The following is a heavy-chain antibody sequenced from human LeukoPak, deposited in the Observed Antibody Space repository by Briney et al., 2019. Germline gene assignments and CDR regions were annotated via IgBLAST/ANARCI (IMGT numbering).Heavy chain of an antibody. CDR3: ARGPEKLYYDFWSGYWVPNFDY. D-gene: IGHD3-3*01. V-gene: IGHV7-4-1*02. J-gene: IGHJ4*02. CDR2: INTNTGNP. CDR1: GYTFTSYA. Sequence: ASVKVSCKASGYTFTSYAMNWVRQAPGQGLEWVGWINTNTGNPTYAQGFTGRFVFSLDTSVSTAYLQISSLKAEDTAVYYCARGPEKLYYDFWSGYWVPNFDYWGQGTLVTVSS.